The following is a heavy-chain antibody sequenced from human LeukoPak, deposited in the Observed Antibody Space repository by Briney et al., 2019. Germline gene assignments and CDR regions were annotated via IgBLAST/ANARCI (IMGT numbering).Heavy chain of an antibody. Sequence: GGSLRLSCAASGFTFSSYEMNWVRQDPGKGLEWVSYISSTAGTIFYADSVKGRFTISRDNAKNSLFLQMSSLRVEDTAVYYCARDASSGSDDAFDNWGQGTMVTVSS. CDR2: ISSTAGTI. CDR1: GFTFSSYE. D-gene: IGHD6-19*01. J-gene: IGHJ3*02. V-gene: IGHV3-48*03. CDR3: ARDASSGSDDAFDN.